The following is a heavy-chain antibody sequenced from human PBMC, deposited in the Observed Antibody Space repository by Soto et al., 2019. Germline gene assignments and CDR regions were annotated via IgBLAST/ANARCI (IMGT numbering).Heavy chain of an antibody. CDR3: AKSGGNGGYQLLWSPPDAFDI. CDR2: ISYDGSNK. Sequence: PGGSLRLSCAASGFTFSSYGMHWVRQAPGKGLEWVAVISYDGSNKYYADSVKGRFTISRDNSKNTLYLQMNSLRAEDTAVYYCAKSGGNGGYQLLWSPPDAFDIWGQGTTVTVSS. V-gene: IGHV3-30*18. J-gene: IGHJ3*02. D-gene: IGHD2-2*01. CDR1: GFTFSSYG.